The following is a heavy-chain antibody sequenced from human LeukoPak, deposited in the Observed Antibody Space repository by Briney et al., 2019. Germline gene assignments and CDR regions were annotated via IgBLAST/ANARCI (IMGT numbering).Heavy chain of an antibody. Sequence: PGGSLRVSCAAPGVTFSNYFWMHWVGQAPGKGLVWVSRIRSDGGSSTYAASVKGRFTISRDNAKNTLYLQMNTLRAEDTAVYYCVRDLDLGGYSSFVSWGQGTLVTVSS. D-gene: IGHD4-23*01. CDR2: IRSDGGSS. CDR1: GVTFSNYFW. CDR3: VRDLDLGGYSSFVS. J-gene: IGHJ4*02. V-gene: IGHV3-74*01.